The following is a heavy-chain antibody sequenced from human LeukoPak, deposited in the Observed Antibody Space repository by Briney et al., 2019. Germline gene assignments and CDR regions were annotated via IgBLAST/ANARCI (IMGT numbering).Heavy chain of an antibody. J-gene: IGHJ4*02. CDR2: ISGSDGST. Sequence: QPGGSLRLSCAASGFTVSSNYMSWVRQAPGKGLEWVSAISGSDGSTYYADSVKGRFTISRDNSKNTLYLQMNSLRAEDTAVYYCATPRMVRGVIISSDYWGQGTLVTVSS. CDR3: ATPRMVRGVIISSDY. CDR1: GFTVSSNY. V-gene: IGHV3-23*01. D-gene: IGHD3-10*01.